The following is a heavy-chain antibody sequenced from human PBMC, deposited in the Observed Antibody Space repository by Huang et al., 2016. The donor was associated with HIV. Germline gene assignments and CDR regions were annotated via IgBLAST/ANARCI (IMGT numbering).Heavy chain of an antibody. CDR1: GFSFRTYG. CDR3: AKGFGVVTIRGDAFDM. D-gene: IGHD3-3*01. V-gene: IGHV3-30*02. Sequence: QVQLVESGGGVVQPGGSLRLSCAASGFSFRTYGMHWVRQAPGKGLEGVAYIHYDEINKYYADSVKGRFTISRDNFKNTFYLQMNSLRTEDTALYYWAKGFGVVTIRGDAFDMWGQGTMVFVSS. J-gene: IGHJ3*02. CDR2: IHYDEINK.